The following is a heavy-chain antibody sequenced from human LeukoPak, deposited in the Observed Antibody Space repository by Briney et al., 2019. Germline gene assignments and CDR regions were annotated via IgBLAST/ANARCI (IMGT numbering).Heavy chain of an antibody. Sequence: SETMSLTCTVSGGSISSGSYYWSWIRQPAGKGLEWIGRIYTSGSTNYNPSLKSRVTISVDTSKNQFSLKLSSVTAADTAVYYCARDLYYYDSSGYYLWGFDIWGQGTMVTVSS. CDR3: ARDLYYYDSSGYYLWGFDI. V-gene: IGHV4-61*02. J-gene: IGHJ3*02. CDR2: IYTSGST. D-gene: IGHD3-22*01. CDR1: GGSISSGSYY.